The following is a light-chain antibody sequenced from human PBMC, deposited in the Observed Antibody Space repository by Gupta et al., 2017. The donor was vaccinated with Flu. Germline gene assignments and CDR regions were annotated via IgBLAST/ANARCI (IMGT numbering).Light chain of an antibody. V-gene: IGKV2-28*01. CDR3: MQALQTPRT. Sequence: DIVMTRSPLFLPVTPGEPASISCRSSQSLLHSNGYNYLDWYLQKPGQSPQLLIYLGSNRASGVPDRFSGSGSGTDFTLKISRVEAEDVGIYYCMQALQTPRTFGQGTKVEIK. J-gene: IGKJ1*01. CDR1: QSLLHSNGYNY. CDR2: LGS.